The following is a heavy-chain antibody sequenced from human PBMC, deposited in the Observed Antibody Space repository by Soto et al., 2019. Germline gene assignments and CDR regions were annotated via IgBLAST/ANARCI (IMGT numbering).Heavy chain of an antibody. J-gene: IGHJ4*02. CDR2: INPNSGGT. CDR1: GYTFTGYY. Sequence: ASVKVSCKASGYTFTGYYMHWLRQAPGQGLEWMGWINPNSGGTDYAQKFQGRVTMTRDTSISTAYMELSRLRSDDTAAYYCARDLDLYSSSSGTFDYWGQGTLVTVSS. CDR3: ARDLDLYSSSSGTFDY. V-gene: IGHV1-2*02. D-gene: IGHD6-6*01.